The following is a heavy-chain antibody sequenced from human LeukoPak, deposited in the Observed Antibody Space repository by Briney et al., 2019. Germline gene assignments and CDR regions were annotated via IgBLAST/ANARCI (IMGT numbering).Heavy chain of an antibody. V-gene: IGHV1-69*04. Sequence: ASVKVSCKASGGTFSSYAISWVRQAPGQGLEWMGRIIPILGIANYAQKFQGRVTITADKSTSTAYMELSSLRSEDTAVYYCARIAAAGISPYFDDWGQGTLVTVSS. CDR2: IIPILGIA. J-gene: IGHJ4*02. CDR1: GGTFSSYA. D-gene: IGHD6-13*01. CDR3: ARIAAAGISPYFDD.